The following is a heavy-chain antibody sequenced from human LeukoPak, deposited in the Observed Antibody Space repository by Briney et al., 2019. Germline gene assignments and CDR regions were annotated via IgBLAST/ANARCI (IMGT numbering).Heavy chain of an antibody. J-gene: IGHJ4*02. CDR3: ARDLPIAAVEYYFDY. V-gene: IGHV4-34*01. D-gene: IGHD6-13*01. Sequence: PSETLSLTCAVYGGSFSGYYWSWIRQPPGKGLEWIGEINHSGSTNYNPSLKSRVTISVDTSKNQFSLQLNSVTPEDTAVYYCARDLPIAAVEYYFDYWGQGTLVTVSS. CDR1: GGSFSGYY. CDR2: INHSGST.